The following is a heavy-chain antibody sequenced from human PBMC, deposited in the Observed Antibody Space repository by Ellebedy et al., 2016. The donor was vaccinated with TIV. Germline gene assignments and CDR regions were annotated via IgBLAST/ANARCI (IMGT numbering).Heavy chain of an antibody. D-gene: IGHD2-15*01. V-gene: IGHV3-74*01. J-gene: IGHJ4*02. Sequence: GESLKISCAASGFTFSSYWMHWVRQAPGKGLVWVSRINSDGSSTSYADSVKGRFTISRDNAKNTLYLQMNSLRAEDTAVYYCARAPGYCSGTASDYWGQGTLVTVSS. CDR2: INSDGSST. CDR1: GFTFSSYW. CDR3: ARAPGYCSGTASDY.